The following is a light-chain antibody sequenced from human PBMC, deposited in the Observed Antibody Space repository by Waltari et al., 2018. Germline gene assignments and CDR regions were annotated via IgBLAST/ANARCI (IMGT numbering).Light chain of an antibody. Sequence: DIVMTQSPATLSVSPGERATLSCRASQNIYFNLAWYQQRPGQAPRVLVYGASTRETGIPARFSGSGSGTDFTLTISNLQSEDFAFYFCQQYNTRPLTFGGGTKVEVK. CDR3: QQYNTRPLT. CDR1: QNIYFN. V-gene: IGKV3D-15*01. CDR2: GAS. J-gene: IGKJ4*01.